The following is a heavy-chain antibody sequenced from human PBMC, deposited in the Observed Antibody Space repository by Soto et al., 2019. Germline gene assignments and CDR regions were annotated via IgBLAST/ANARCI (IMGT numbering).Heavy chain of an antibody. CDR1: GGSITSGGYS. D-gene: IGHD5-12*01. CDR3: ARALIVRGYSGFCDY. CDR2: MYHSGSI. J-gene: IGHJ4*02. V-gene: IGHV4-30-2*01. Sequence: QLQLQESGSGLVQPSQTLSLTCAVSGGSITSGGYSWSWLRQPPGKGLEWIGYMYHSGSIDYNPSLRGRATISVDRSKNQFSLNVNSVTAADTAVYYCARALIVRGYSGFCDYWGQGTLVTVSS.